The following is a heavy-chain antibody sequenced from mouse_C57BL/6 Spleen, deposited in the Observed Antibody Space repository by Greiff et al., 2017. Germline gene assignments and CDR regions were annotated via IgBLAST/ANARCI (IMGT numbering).Heavy chain of an antibody. J-gene: IGHJ4*01. Sequence: VKLQQSGPGLVQPSQSLSISCTVSGFSLTSYGVHWVRQSPGKGLEWLGVIWRGGSTDYNAAFISRLSISKDNSKSQIFFKMNSLQADDTAIYYCARNNDYANYYAMDYWGQGTSVTVSS. CDR2: IWRGGST. V-gene: IGHV2-2*01. CDR1: GFSLTSYG. D-gene: IGHD2-4*01. CDR3: ARNNDYANYYAMDY.